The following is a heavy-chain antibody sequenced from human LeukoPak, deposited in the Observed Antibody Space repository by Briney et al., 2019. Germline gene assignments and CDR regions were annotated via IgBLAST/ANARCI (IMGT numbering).Heavy chain of an antibody. D-gene: IGHD3-16*01. CDR3: ARESSSYYDYVWGSRGRKNWFDP. CDR1: GGSISSYY. CDR2: IYYSGST. Sequence: SETLSLTCTVSGGSISSYYWSWIRQPPGKGLEWIGYIYYSGSTNYNPSLKSRVTISVDTSKNQLSLKLSSVTAADTAVYYCARESSSYYDYVWGSRGRKNWFDPWGQGTLVTVSS. V-gene: IGHV4-59*12. J-gene: IGHJ5*02.